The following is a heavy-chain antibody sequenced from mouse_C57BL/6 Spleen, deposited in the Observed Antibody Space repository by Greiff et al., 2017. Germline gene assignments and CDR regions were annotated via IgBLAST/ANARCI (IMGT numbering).Heavy chain of an antibody. CDR2: ISSGSSTI. Sequence: EVKVVESGGGLVKPGGSLKLSCAASGFTFSDYGMHWVRQAPEKGLEWVAYISSGSSTIYYADTVKGRFTISRDNAKITLFLQMTSLRSKDKAMYYCARLDYYGSSGGYFEVWGTGTTGTVAS. D-gene: IGHD1-1*01. CDR3: ARLDYYGSSGGYFEV. V-gene: IGHV5-17*01. CDR1: GFTFSDYG. J-gene: IGHJ1*03.